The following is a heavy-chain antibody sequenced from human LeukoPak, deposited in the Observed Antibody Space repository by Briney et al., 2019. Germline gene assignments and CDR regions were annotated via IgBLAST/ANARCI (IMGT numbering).Heavy chain of an antibody. D-gene: IGHD1-26*01. CDR1: GHTFTVYY. J-gene: IGHJ5*02. CDR3: ARDNSVGDNAWWFDP. CDR2: ITPNSGDT. Sequence: ASVKVSCKASGHTFTVYYIHWVRQAPGQGLEWMGWITPNSGDTEYAQKFQGRVTMTRDTSISTAYMELSSLRSEDTAIYYCARDNSVGDNAWWFDPWGQGTLVTVSS. V-gene: IGHV1-2*02.